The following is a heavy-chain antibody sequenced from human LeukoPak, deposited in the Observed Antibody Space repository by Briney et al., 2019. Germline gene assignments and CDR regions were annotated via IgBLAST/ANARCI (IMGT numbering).Heavy chain of an antibody. CDR2: MNPNSGNT. Sequence: ASVKVSCKASGYTFTSYDINWVRQATGQGLEWMGWMNPNSGNTGYAQKFQGRVTMTRNTSISTAYMELSSLRSEDTAVYYCAKDRVRYYDSSGYYSFDYWGQGTLVTVSS. CDR3: AKDRVRYYDSSGYYSFDY. D-gene: IGHD3-22*01. J-gene: IGHJ4*02. CDR1: GYTFTSYD. V-gene: IGHV1-8*01.